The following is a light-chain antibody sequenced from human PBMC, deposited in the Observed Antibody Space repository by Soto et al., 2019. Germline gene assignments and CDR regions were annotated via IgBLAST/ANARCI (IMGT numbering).Light chain of an antibody. J-gene: IGLJ2*01. CDR1: NIGSKG. V-gene: IGLV3-21*04. CDR3: QVWDGSSDHPV. Sequence: SYVLTQPPSVSVAPGKTATITCGGDNIGSKGVHWYQQKPVQAPVPVISYGTDRPSGIPERFSGSNSGDTATLTISRVEAGGEADYYCQVWDGSSDHPVFGGGTKVTVL. CDR2: YGT.